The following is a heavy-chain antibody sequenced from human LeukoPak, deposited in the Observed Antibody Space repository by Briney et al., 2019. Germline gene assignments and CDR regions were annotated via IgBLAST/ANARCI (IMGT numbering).Heavy chain of an antibody. CDR3: ATLAEQVHRGAFDI. D-gene: IGHD3-10*01. CDR1: GNSISSGYY. V-gene: IGHV4-38-2*02. CDR2: TYHSGST. J-gene: IGHJ3*02. Sequence: SETLSRTCTGSGNSISSGYYWGWVRQPPGKRLEGIGSTYHSGSTYYNPSFKSRVTISVDTSKNEVSLKLTSVTAADTAVYFCATLAEQVHRGAFDIWGQGTGVTVSS.